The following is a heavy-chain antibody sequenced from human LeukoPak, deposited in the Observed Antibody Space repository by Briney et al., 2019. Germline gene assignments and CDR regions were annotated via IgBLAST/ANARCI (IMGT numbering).Heavy chain of an antibody. J-gene: IGHJ6*03. CDR3: AKDLRYCSSTSCYPFYYYYMDV. Sequence: PGGSLRLSCAASGFTFSSYGMHWVRQAPGKGLEWVAVISYDGSNKYYADSVEGRFTISRDNSKNTLYLQMNSLRAEDTAVYYCAKDLRYCSSTSCYPFYYYYMDVWGKGTTVTVSS. V-gene: IGHV3-30*18. CDR2: ISYDGSNK. CDR1: GFTFSSYG. D-gene: IGHD2-2*01.